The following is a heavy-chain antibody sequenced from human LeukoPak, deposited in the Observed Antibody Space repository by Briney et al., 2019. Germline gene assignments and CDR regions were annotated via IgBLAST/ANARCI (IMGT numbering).Heavy chain of an antibody. V-gene: IGHV4-59*08. D-gene: IGHD3-10*01. CDR2: IYYSGST. J-gene: IGHJ5*02. Sequence: PSETLSLTCTVSGGSISSYYRSWIRQPPGKGLEWIGYIYYSGSTNYNPSLKSRVTISVDTSKNQFSLKLSSVTAADTAVYYCARLAIYTSGSGSYYWFDPWGQGTLVTVSS. CDR3: ARLAIYTSGSGSYYWFDP. CDR1: GGSISSYY.